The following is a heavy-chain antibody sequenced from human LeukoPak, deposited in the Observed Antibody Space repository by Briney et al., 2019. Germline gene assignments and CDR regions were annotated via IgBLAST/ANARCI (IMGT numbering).Heavy chain of an antibody. V-gene: IGHV3-23*01. CDR3: AKGGLRFLEWLLLGHFDY. CDR1: GFTFSSYA. J-gene: IGHJ4*02. Sequence: GGSLRLSCAASGFTFSSYAMSWVRQAPGTGLEWVSAISSSGASTYYADSGHGRFTISCDNSKTTLYLQMNSLRAEHTAVYYCAKGGLRFLEWLLLGHFDYWGQGTLATVSS. D-gene: IGHD3-3*01. CDR2: ISSSGAST.